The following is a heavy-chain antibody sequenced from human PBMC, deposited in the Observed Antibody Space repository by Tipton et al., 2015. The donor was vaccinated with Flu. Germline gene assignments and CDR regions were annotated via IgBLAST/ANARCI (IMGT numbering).Heavy chain of an antibody. J-gene: IGHJ4*02. V-gene: IGHV3-23*01. CDR1: GFTFSRYA. CDR2: VSGGGATT. D-gene: IGHD6-19*01. Sequence: GSLRLSCAASGFTFSRYAMSWVRQAPGKGLEWVSAVSGGGATTYFADSVKGRFTISRDNSKNTLFLQMNSLRVEDTAEYYCAKVIPELVAGLDYWGRGTLVTVSS. CDR3: AKVIPELVAGLDY.